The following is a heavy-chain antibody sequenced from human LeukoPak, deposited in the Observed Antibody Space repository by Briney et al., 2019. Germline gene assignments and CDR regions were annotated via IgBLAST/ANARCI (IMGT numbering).Heavy chain of an antibody. D-gene: IGHD3-9*01. Sequence: GASVKVSCKASGGTFSSYAISRVRQAPGQGLEWMGGIIPIFGTANYAQKFQGRVTITADESMSTAYMELSSLRSEDTAVYYCARGKKDYDILTGDYWGQGTLVTVSS. J-gene: IGHJ4*02. CDR3: ARGKKDYDILTGDY. CDR1: GGTFSSYA. CDR2: IIPIFGTA. V-gene: IGHV1-69*13.